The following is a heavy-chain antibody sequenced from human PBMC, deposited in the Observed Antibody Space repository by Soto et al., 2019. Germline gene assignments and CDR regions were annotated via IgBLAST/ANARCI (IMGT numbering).Heavy chain of an antibody. V-gene: IGHV3-23*01. CDR1: GFTFSSFA. J-gene: IGHJ5*02. Sequence: EMQLLESGGGLVQPGGSLRLSCAASGFTFSSFAMSWVRQAPGKGLDWVSAISGSGGSTYSADSVKGRFTISRDNSKNTLYLQMSNLRGEDTARYFCARQLSGSWYNWFDPWGQGTLVTVSS. D-gene: IGHD6-13*01. CDR2: ISGSGGST. CDR3: ARQLSGSWYNWFDP.